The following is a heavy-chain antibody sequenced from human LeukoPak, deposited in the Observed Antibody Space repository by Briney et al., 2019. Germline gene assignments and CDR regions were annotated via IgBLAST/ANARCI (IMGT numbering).Heavy chain of an antibody. V-gene: IGHV3-48*01. CDR3: AREDVAAAGPFDY. D-gene: IGHD6-13*01. J-gene: IGHJ4*02. Sequence: GGSLRLSCAASGFTFSSYSMNWVRQAPGKGLEWVSYISSSSSTIYYADSVKGRFTISRDNSKNTLYLQMNSLRAEDTAVYYCAREDVAAAGPFDYWGQGTLVTVSS. CDR2: ISSSSSTI. CDR1: GFTFSSYS.